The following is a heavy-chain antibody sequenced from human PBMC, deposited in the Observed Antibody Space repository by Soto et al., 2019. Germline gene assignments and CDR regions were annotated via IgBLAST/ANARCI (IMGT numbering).Heavy chain of an antibody. CDR2: ISYDGSNK. V-gene: IGHV3-30-3*01. Sequence: QVQLVESGGGVVQPGRSLRLSCAASGFTFSSYAMHWVRQAPGKGLEWVAVISYDGSNKYYADSVKGRFTISRDNSKNTLYLQMNSLRAEDMAVYYCAREARVGAIWYYYGMDVWGQETTVTVSS. D-gene: IGHD2-2*02. J-gene: IGHJ6*02. CDR3: AREARVGAIWYYYGMDV. CDR1: GFTFSSYA.